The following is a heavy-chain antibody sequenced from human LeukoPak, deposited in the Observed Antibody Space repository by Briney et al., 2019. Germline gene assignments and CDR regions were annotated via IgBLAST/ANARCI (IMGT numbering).Heavy chain of an antibody. CDR1: GFTFSSYW. CDR2: TEKDGSQT. D-gene: IGHD6-19*01. Sequence: GGSLRLSCAASGFTFSSYWMAWVRQAPGKGLEWLANTEKDGSQTYYVDSMEGRFAISRDNAKNSLYLQMNSLRAEDTALYYCARAGYSSGYDYWGQGTLVTVSS. V-gene: IGHV3-7*01. J-gene: IGHJ4*02. CDR3: ARAGYSSGYDY.